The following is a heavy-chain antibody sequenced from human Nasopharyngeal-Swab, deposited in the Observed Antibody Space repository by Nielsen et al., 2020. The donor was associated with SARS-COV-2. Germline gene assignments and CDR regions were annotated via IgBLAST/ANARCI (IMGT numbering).Heavy chain of an antibody. CDR2: IRQDGSER. CDR3: AKDTETGEGIYLWEGGMDV. J-gene: IGHJ6*02. D-gene: IGHD5-18*01. V-gene: IGHV3-7*03. CDR1: GFSFGTSW. Sequence: GESLKISCEASGFSFGTSWMSWVRQAPGKGLEWVANIRQDGSERHYADSVKGRFTISRDNAKNSLYLQMNSLRTEDTALYYCAKDTETGEGIYLWEGGMDVWGQGTTVTVSS.